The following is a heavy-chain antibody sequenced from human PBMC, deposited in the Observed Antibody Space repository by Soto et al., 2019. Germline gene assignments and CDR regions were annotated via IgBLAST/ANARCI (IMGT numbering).Heavy chain of an antibody. Sequence: QVQLVQSGADVKKPGASVKVSCKASGYTFSDYGVSWVRQAPGQGLEWMGWISSKNGNTNFAQKFRGRVTMTTDPITNTVYMELRSLRPDDTAVYFCAREPPETPPDYWGQGTLVTVSS. CDR2: ISSKNGNT. V-gene: IGHV1-18*01. CDR3: AREPPETPPDY. CDR1: GYTFSDYG. J-gene: IGHJ4*02.